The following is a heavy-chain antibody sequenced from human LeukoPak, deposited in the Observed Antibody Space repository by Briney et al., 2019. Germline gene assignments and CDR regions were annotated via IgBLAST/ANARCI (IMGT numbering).Heavy chain of an antibody. D-gene: IGHD6-13*01. CDR1: GFTFSNHG. J-gene: IGHJ4*02. Sequence: DPGGSLRLSCAASGFTFSNHGMNWVRQAPGKGLEWVSGISPSGDITYYADSVKGRFTISRDNSKNTLYLQMNSLRAEDTAVYYCAKMEQLDYFDYWGQGTLVTVSS. CDR2: ISPSGDIT. CDR3: AKMEQLDYFDY. V-gene: IGHV3-23*01.